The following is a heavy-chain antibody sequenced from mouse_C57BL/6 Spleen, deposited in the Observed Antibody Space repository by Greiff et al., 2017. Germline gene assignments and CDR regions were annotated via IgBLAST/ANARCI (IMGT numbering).Heavy chain of an antibody. Sequence: VQLQQSGTVLARPGASVKMSCKTSGYTFTSYWMHWVKQRPGQGLEWIGAIYPGNSDTSYNQKFKGKAKLTAVTSASTAYMELSSRTNEDSAVYYCTRSTDDYDPCAMDYWGQGTSVTVSS. D-gene: IGHD2-4*01. J-gene: IGHJ4*01. V-gene: IGHV1-5*01. CDR3: TRSTDDYDPCAMDY. CDR2: IYPGNSDT. CDR1: GYTFTSYW.